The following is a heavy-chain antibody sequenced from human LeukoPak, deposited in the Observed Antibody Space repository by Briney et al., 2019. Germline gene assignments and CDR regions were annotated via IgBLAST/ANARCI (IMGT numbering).Heavy chain of an antibody. Sequence: ISSDGREEFYPDSVKGRFTISRDNAKNSLYLQMNSLRAEDTAVYYCARDRTPVIAFDYWGQGTLVTVSS. D-gene: IGHD4-11*01. CDR3: ARDRTPVIAFDY. V-gene: IGHV3-33*05. CDR2: ISSDGREE. J-gene: IGHJ4*02.